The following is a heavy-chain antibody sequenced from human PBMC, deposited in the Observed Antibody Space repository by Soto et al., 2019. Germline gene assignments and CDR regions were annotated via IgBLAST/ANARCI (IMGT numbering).Heavy chain of an antibody. CDR3: ARLNGYCVSTGCHGYYGMDV. V-gene: IGHV4-31*03. CDR1: GGSISRGGYY. D-gene: IGHD2-2*03. Sequence: PSETLSLTCNVSGGSISRGGYYWTWIRQHPGKGLEWIGNIHHSGSTFYNPSLKSRVSISVDTSKNEFSLRLSSVTAADTAVYYCARLNGYCVSTGCHGYYGMDVWGQGTTVTVSS. J-gene: IGHJ6*02. CDR2: IHHSGST.